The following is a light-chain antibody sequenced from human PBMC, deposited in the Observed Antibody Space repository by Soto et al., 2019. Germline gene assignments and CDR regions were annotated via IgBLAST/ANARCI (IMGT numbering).Light chain of an antibody. Sequence: QSALTQPASVSGSPGQSITISCSGTNSDIGAYDYVSWYQQHPGKPPKLIIYEVSNRPSGISNRFSGSKSGNTASLTISGLQGEDEADYYCSSQTRSSTWVFGGGTKLTVL. CDR1: NSDIGAYDY. J-gene: IGLJ3*02. CDR3: SSQTRSSTWV. CDR2: EVS. V-gene: IGLV2-14*01.